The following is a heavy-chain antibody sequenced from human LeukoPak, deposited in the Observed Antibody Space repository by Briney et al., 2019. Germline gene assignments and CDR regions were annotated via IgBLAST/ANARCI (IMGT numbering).Heavy chain of an antibody. J-gene: IGHJ4*02. CDR2: INPNSGGT. CDR3: ASFWVGDDILTGRFDY. Sequence: GASVKVSCKASGYTFTSYYMHWVRQAPGQGLEWMGWINPNSGGTNYAQKFQGRVTMTRDTSISTAYMELSRLRSDDTAVYYCASFWVGDDILTGRFDYWGQGTLVTVSS. D-gene: IGHD3-9*01. V-gene: IGHV1-2*02. CDR1: GYTFTSYY.